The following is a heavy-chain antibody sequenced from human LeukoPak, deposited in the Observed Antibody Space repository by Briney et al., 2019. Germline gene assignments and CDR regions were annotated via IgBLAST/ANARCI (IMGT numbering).Heavy chain of an antibody. V-gene: IGHV3-73*01. J-gene: IGHJ4*02. CDR3: TRWGENYDDYRVFDY. CDR1: GFTFSGSA. CDR2: IRSKANSYAT. D-gene: IGHD4-17*01. Sequence: PGGSLRLSCAASGFTFSGSAMHWVRQASGKGLEWVGRIRSKANSYATAYAASVKGRFTISRDESKNTAYLQMNSLKTEDTAVYYCTRWGENYDDYRVFDYWGQGILVTVSS.